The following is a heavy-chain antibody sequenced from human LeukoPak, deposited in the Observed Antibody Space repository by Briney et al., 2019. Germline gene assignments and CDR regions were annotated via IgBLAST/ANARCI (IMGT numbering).Heavy chain of an antibody. J-gene: IGHJ5*02. CDR3: ASGYSYGHNWFDP. CDR2: IYHSGST. V-gene: IGHV4-38-2*01. CDR1: GYSISSGYY. Sequence: SETLSLTCAVSGYSISSGYYWGWIRPPPGKGLEWIGSIYHSGSTYYNPSLKSRITISVDTSKNQFSLKLSSVTAADTAVYYCASGYSYGHNWFDPWGQGTLVTVSS. D-gene: IGHD5-18*01.